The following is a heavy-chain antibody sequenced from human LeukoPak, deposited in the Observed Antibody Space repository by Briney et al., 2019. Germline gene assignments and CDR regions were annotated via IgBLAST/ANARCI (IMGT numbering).Heavy chain of an antibody. CDR1: GFTFSSYA. D-gene: IGHD5-24*01. V-gene: IGHV3-23*01. Sequence: GGSLRLSCAASGFTFSSYAMSWVRQAPGKGLEWVSAISGSGGSTYYADSVKGRFTISRDNSKNTLYLQMNSLRAEDTAVYYCANGQQMATIYYWGQGTLVTVXS. CDR2: ISGSGGST. J-gene: IGHJ4*02. CDR3: ANGQQMATIYY.